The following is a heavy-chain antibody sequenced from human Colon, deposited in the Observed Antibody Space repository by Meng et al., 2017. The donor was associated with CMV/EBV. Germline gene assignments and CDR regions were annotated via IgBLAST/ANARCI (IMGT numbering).Heavy chain of an antibody. V-gene: IGHV1-69*05. CDR2: IIPMFGTA. CDR3: ARARAHYSGLDV. CDR1: GGTFNNYA. Sequence: KASGGTFNNYAISWVRQAPGQGLEWMGGIIPMFGTANYAQKFQGRVTITTDESTTTAYMELSSLRSEDTALYYCARARAHYSGLDVWGHGTTVTVSS. J-gene: IGHJ6*02.